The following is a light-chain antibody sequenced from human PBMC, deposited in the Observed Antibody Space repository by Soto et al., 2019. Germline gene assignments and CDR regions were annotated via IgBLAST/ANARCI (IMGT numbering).Light chain of an antibody. J-gene: IGLJ2*01. V-gene: IGLV2-14*01. CDR3: RSYTSSSTLGVV. CDR2: DVS. CDR1: SSDVGGYNY. Sequence: QSALTQPASVSGSPGQSITISCTGTSSDVGGYNYVSWYQQHPGKAPKLMIYDVSNRPSGVSNRLSGSKSGNTASLTISGLQAEDEADYYCRSYTSSSTLGVVFGGGTQLTVL.